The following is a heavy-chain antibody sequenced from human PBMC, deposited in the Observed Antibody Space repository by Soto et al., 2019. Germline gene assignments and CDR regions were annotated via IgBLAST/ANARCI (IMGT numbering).Heavy chain of an antibody. CDR2: IIPILGIA. J-gene: IGHJ6*02. Sequence: ASVKVSCKASGGTFSSYTISWVRQAPGQGLEWMGRIIPILGIANYAQKFQGRVTITADKSTSTAYMELSSLRSEDTAVYYCARECEPRVDCGGDCYYYYYGMDVWGQGTTVTVSS. CDR1: GGTFSSYT. CDR3: ARECEPRVDCGGDCYYYYYGMDV. V-gene: IGHV1-69*04. D-gene: IGHD2-21*02.